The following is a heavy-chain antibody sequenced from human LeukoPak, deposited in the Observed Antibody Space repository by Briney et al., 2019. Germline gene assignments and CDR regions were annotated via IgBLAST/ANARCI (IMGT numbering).Heavy chain of an antibody. CDR1: GYTFTSYY. J-gene: IGHJ1*01. CDR3: ARGYCSGGSCYDEYLQH. V-gene: IGHV1-46*01. D-gene: IGHD2-15*01. Sequence: ASVKVSCKASGYTFTSYYMHWVRQAPGQGLEWMGIINPSGGSTSYAQKFQGRVTMTRDMSTSTVYMELSSLRSEDTAVYYCARGYCSGGSCYDEYLQHWGQGTLVTVSS. CDR2: INPSGGST.